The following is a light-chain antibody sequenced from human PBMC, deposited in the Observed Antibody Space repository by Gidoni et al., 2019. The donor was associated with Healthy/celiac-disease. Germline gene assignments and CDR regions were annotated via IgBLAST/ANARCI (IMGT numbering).Light chain of an antibody. Sequence: EIVLTQSPATLSLSPGERATLSCRASQSVSSYLAWYQQKPGQAPRLLIYDASNRATGIPARFSGSGSGTDFTLTISSLEPEDFAVYYCSANTFGGGTKVEIK. CDR2: DAS. J-gene: IGKJ4*01. CDR3: SANT. V-gene: IGKV3-11*01. CDR1: QSVSSY.